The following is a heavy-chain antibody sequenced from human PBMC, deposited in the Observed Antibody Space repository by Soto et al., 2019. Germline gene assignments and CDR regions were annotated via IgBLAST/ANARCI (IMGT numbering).Heavy chain of an antibody. CDR2: IYYSGST. D-gene: IGHD2-15*01. Sequence: SETLSLTCIVSGGSISNYYWSWIRQPPGKGLEWIGYIYYSGSTNYNPSLKSRVTISVDTSKNQFSLKLSSVTAADTAVYFCARRPGYCSGDSCRIDYWGQGTLVTVSS. CDR3: ARRPGYCSGDSCRIDY. V-gene: IGHV4-59*08. CDR1: GGSISNYY. J-gene: IGHJ4*02.